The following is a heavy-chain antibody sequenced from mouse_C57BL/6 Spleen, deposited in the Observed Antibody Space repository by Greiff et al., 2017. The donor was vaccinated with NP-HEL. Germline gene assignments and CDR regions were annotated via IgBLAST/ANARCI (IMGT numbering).Heavy chain of an antibody. CDR1: GYAFSSYW. J-gene: IGHJ1*03. V-gene: IGHV1-80*01. Sequence: QVQLQQSGAELVKPGASVKISCKASGYAFSSYWMNWVKQRPGKGLEWIGQIYPGDGDTNYNGKFKGKATLTADKSSSTAYMQLSSLTSEDSAVYFGARITAVGADWYFDVGGTGTTVTVSS. D-gene: IGHD1-1*01. CDR3: ARITAVGADWYFDV. CDR2: IYPGDGDT.